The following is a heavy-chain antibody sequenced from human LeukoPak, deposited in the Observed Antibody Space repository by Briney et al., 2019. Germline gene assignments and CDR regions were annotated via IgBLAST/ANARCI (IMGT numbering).Heavy chain of an antibody. CDR1: GFTFSSSA. CDR3: ACRPRDVYYYGVFDY. CDR2: IKQDGSEK. Sequence: GGSLRLSCAASGFTFSSSAMSWVRQAPGKGLEWVANIKQDGSEKSYVDSVKGRFTISRDNAKNSLYLQMSSLRAEDTAVYYCACRPRDVYYYGVFDYWGQGTLVTVSS. V-gene: IGHV3-7*01. D-gene: IGHD3-22*01. J-gene: IGHJ4*02.